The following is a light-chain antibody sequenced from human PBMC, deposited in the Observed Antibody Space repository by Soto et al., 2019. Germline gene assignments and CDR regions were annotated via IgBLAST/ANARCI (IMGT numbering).Light chain of an antibody. J-gene: IGLJ2*01. Sequence: QSVLIQPPSASGSPGHSITISCTGTGSDVASYDYVSWYQQRPGRAPKLIIFEVTRRPSGVADRFSGSKSGNTASLTVSGLQAEDEADYYCSSYADTNNLVFGGGTKVTVL. CDR2: EVT. CDR1: GSDVASYDY. V-gene: IGLV2-8*01. CDR3: SSYADTNNLV.